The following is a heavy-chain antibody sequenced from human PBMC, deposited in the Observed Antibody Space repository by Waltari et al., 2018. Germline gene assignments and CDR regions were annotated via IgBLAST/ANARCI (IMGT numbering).Heavy chain of an antibody. CDR1: GFTFSSYL. D-gene: IGHD1-20*01. CDR2: INSEGSST. V-gene: IGHV3-74*01. CDR3: AREINWNDGGRFFDS. Sequence: EVQLVESGGGLVQPGESLRLSCSASGFTFSSYLMHWVRHAPGRGLVWVSRINSEGSSTIYADSVKGRITISRDNAKNTLYLQMNSLRAEDTAVYYCAREINWNDGGRFFDSWGQGTLVTVSS. J-gene: IGHJ4*02.